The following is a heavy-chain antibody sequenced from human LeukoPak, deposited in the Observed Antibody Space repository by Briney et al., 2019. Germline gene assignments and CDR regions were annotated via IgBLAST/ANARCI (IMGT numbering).Heavy chain of an antibody. CDR3: ARTASGYFYWDFDY. Sequence: PSETLSLTCTVSGGSISSTNYYWGWIRQPPGMGLEWIGSIYYSGSTYYNPSLKSRFTISVDTSKNQFSLKLGSVTAADTAVYYCARTASGYFYWDFDYWGLGTLVTVSS. CDR1: GGSISSTNYY. CDR2: IYYSGST. J-gene: IGHJ4*02. V-gene: IGHV4-39*01. D-gene: IGHD3-22*01.